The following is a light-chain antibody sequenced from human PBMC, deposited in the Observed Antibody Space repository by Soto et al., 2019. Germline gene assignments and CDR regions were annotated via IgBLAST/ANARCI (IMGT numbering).Light chain of an antibody. Sequence: EIVMTQSPATLSVSPWERATLSCRASQSVRSNLAWYQQKPGQAPRLLIYAASTRATGIPARFSGSGSGTEFTLTISSLQSEDFAVYYCQQYNNWPPWTFGQGTKVDIK. CDR1: QSVRSN. CDR3: QQYNNWPPWT. V-gene: IGKV3-15*01. CDR2: AAS. J-gene: IGKJ1*01.